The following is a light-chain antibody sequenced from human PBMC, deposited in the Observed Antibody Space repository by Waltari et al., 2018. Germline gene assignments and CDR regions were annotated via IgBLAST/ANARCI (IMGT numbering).Light chain of an antibody. CDR2: GAS. CDR3: QQYNNWGT. Sequence: EIVMTQSPATLSVSPGERATLSCRASQSVSSNLAWYQQKPGQAPRLLIYGASTRATGIPARFSGSGSGTEFTLTISSLQSEDFAVYYCQQYNNWGTFGQGP. V-gene: IGKV3-15*01. CDR1: QSVSSN. J-gene: IGKJ1*01.